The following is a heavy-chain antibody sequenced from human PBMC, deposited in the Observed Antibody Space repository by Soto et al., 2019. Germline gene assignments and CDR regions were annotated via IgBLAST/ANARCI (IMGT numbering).Heavy chain of an antibody. CDR3: ARDSNKNWWGSWT. J-gene: IGHJ5*02. V-gene: IGHV1-3*04. Sequence: QVQLEQSGAEVSEAGASVKVSCKTSGYTFTNHFIHWARQPPGQRPVWMGCINTANGDTKYSQNFQGRLTFGRDTSTTSAYMELNSLRSEDTAVYYCARDSNKNWWGSWTWGQGTLVSVSS. D-gene: IGHD2-8*02. CDR1: GYTFTNHF. CDR2: INTANGDT.